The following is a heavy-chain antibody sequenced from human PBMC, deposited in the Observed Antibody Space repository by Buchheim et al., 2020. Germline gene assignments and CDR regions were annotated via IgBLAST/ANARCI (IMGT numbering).Heavy chain of an antibody. V-gene: IGHV1-69*06. D-gene: IGHD6-13*01. CDR1: GGTFSSYA. J-gene: IGHJ5*02. CDR2: IIPIFGTA. Sequence: QVQLVQSGAEVKKPGSSVKVSCKASGGTFSSYAISWVRQAPGQGLEWMGGIIPIFGTANSAQTFQGRVTITADKSTSTASMELSSLRSEDTAVYYCARARGGIAAAGTKGVWFDPWGQGTL. CDR3: ARARGGIAAAGTKGVWFDP.